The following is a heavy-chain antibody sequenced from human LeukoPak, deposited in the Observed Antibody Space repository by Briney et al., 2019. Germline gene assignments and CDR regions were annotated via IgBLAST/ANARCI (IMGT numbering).Heavy chain of an antibody. V-gene: IGHV1-18*01. CDR2: ISAYNGNT. CDR3: ARVWDQQNYYYYYYGMDV. CDR1: GYTFTSYG. J-gene: IGHJ6*02. Sequence: GASVKVSCKASGYTFTSYGISWVRQAPGQGLEWMGWISAYNGNTNYAQKLQGRVTMTTDTSTSTAYMELRSLRPDDTAVYYCARVWDQQNYYYYYYGMDVWGQGTTVTVSS. D-gene: IGHD2-2*01.